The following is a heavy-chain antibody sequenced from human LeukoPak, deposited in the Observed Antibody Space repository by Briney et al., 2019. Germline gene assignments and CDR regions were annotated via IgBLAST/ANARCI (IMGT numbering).Heavy chain of an antibody. CDR3: ASSQWRLRYYGMDV. D-gene: IGHD6-25*01. Sequence: PSETLSLTCAVSGGSISSGGYSWSWIRQPPGKGLEWIGYIYHSGSTNYNPSLKSRVTISVDTSKNQFSLKLSSVTAADTAVYYCASSQWRLRYYGMDVWGQGTTVTVSS. CDR2: IYHSGST. J-gene: IGHJ6*02. V-gene: IGHV4-30-2*02. CDR1: GGSISSGGYS.